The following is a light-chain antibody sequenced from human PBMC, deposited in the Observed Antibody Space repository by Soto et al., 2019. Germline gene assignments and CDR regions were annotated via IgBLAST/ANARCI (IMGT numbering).Light chain of an antibody. V-gene: IGKV3-20*01. CDR2: GVS. J-gene: IGKJ1*01. CDR1: QSISSSN. CDR3: QQYTDSRT. Sequence: EIVLTQSPGTLSLSPGERATLSCRASQSISSSNFAWYQQKPGQAPRLLVYGVSSRATDVPDRFSGSGSGTDFTLTISRLEPEDFAVYYCQQYTDSRTFGQGTKVDIK.